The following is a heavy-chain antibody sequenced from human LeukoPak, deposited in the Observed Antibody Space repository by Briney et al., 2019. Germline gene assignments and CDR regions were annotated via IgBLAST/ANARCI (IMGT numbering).Heavy chain of an antibody. CDR2: IYTGGST. Sequence: GGSLRLSCAASAFTVSSNYMSWVRQAPGKGLEWVSVIYTGGSTHYADSVKGRFSISRDNSKNALYLQMNSLTAEDTAIYYCTSGLSGLGAAIFAYWGQGTLVTVSS. J-gene: IGHJ4*02. V-gene: IGHV3-66*01. D-gene: IGHD3-3*01. CDR3: TSGLSGLGAAIFAY. CDR1: AFTVSSNY.